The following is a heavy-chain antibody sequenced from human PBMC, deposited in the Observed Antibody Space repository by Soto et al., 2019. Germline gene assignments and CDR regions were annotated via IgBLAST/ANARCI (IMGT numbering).Heavy chain of an antibody. CDR3: ARSPNPVAGWFDP. V-gene: IGHV3-21*01. Sequence: SLRLSCAASGFTFSSYSMNWVRQAPGKGLEWVSSISSSSSYIYYADSVKGRFTISRDNAKNSLYLQMNSLRAEDTAVYYCARSPNPVAGWFDPWGQGTLVTV. CDR1: GFTFSSYS. CDR2: ISSSSSYI. D-gene: IGHD2-8*01. J-gene: IGHJ5*02.